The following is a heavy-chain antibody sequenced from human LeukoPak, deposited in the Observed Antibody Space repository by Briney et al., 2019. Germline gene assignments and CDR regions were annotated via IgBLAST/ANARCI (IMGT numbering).Heavy chain of an antibody. CDR3: AKLPYYDFWSGYSPAQH. D-gene: IGHD3-3*01. J-gene: IGHJ1*01. V-gene: IGHV3-23*01. Sequence: GGSLRLSCAASGFTFDDYAMHWVRQAPGKGLEWVSGISGSGGSTYYADSVKGRFTISRDNSKNTLYLQMNSLGAEDTAVYYCAKLPYYDFWSGYSPAQHWGQGTLVTVSS. CDR2: ISGSGGST. CDR1: GFTFDDYA.